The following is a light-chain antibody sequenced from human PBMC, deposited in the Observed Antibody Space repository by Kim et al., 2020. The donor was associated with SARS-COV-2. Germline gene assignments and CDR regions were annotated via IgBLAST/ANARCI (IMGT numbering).Light chain of an antibody. CDR2: AAS. Sequence: DIQMTQSPSAMSASVGDRVTITCRASQGISNSLAWFQQQPGKVPKRLIYAASNLQSGVPSRFRGSRSGTEFTLTISGLRPEDFATYYCLQYDSYPYAFGQGTPLEIK. CDR1: QGISNS. J-gene: IGKJ5*01. V-gene: IGKV1-17*03. CDR3: LQYDSYPYA.